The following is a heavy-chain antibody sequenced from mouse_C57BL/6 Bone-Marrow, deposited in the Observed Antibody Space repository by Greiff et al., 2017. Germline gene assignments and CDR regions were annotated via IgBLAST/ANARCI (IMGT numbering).Heavy chain of an antibody. CDR3: ARRDYYSSRWYFDV. V-gene: IGHV5-15*01. CDR2: ISNLAYSI. D-gene: IGHD1-1*01. Sequence: EVMLVESGGGLVQPGGSLKLSCAASGFTFSDYGMAWVRQAPRKGPEWVAFISNLAYSIYYADTVTGRFTISRENAKNTLYLEMSSLRSEDTAMYYCARRDYYSSRWYFDVWGTGTTVTVSS. CDR1: GFTFSDYG. J-gene: IGHJ1*03.